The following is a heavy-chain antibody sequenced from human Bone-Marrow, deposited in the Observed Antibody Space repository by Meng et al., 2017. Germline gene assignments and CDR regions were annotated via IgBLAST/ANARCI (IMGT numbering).Heavy chain of an antibody. CDR1: VGSISRGGYY. Sequence: QVQLQESGPGLVKPSQTLSLTCTVSVGSISRGGYYWSWIRQHPGKGLEWIGYVYYSGTTDYNPSLKSRVTISADTSKNQFSLKLSAVTAADTAVYYCASTYYYDSTGPNWFGPWGQGTLVTVSS. V-gene: IGHV4-31*03. CDR2: VYYSGTT. J-gene: IGHJ5*02. CDR3: ASTYYYDSTGPNWFGP. D-gene: IGHD3-22*01.